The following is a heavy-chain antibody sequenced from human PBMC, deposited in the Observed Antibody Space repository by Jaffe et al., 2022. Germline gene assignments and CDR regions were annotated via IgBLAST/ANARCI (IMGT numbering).Heavy chain of an antibody. CDR2: INPSGGST. Sequence: QVQLVQSGAEVKKPGASVKVSCKASGYTFTSYYMHWVRQAPGQGLEWMGIINPSGGSTSYAQKFQGRVTMTRDTSTSTVYMELSSLRSEDTAVYYCATRYCSGGSCYRDYFDYWGQGTLVTVSS. V-gene: IGHV1-46*03. CDR3: ATRYCSGGSCYRDYFDY. J-gene: IGHJ4*02. D-gene: IGHD2-15*01. CDR1: GYTFTSYY.